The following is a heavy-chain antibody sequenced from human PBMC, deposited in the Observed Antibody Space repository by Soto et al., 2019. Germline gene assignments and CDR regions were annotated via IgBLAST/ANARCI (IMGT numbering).Heavy chain of an antibody. Sequence: ASVKVSCMASGYTFTSYGISWVRQAPGQGLEWMGWISAYNGNTNYAQKLQGRVTMTTDTSTSTAYMELRSLRSDDTAVYYCASCLTDYGDYGATNWFDPWGQGTLVTVSS. CDR1: GYTFTSYG. V-gene: IGHV1-18*01. CDR2: ISAYNGNT. D-gene: IGHD4-17*01. CDR3: ASCLTDYGDYGATNWFDP. J-gene: IGHJ5*02.